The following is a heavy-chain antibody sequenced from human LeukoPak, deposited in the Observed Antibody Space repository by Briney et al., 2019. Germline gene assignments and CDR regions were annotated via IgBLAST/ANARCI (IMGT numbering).Heavy chain of an antibody. CDR3: ARGRSPGTRIRFDY. V-gene: IGHV4-34*01. D-gene: IGHD1/OR15-1a*01. J-gene: IGHJ4*02. CDR2: INHSGST. Sequence: SETLSLTCAVYGGSFSGYYWSWIRQPPGKGLEWIGEINHSGSTNYNPSLKSRVTISVDTSKNQFSLKLSSVTAADTAVYYCARGRSPGTRIRFDYWGQGTLVTVSS. CDR1: GGSFSGYY.